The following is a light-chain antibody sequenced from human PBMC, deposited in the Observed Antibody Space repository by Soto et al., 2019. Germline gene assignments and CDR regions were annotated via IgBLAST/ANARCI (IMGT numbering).Light chain of an antibody. CDR2: EVS. J-gene: IGKJ4*01. Sequence: EIVLTQSPATLSLPPGERATLSCRASQSVGNSLAWYQQKPGQAPGLLIHEVSTRATDIPARFSGSGSGTDFTLTISSLEPEDFAVYYCHQHSDWPLTFGAGTRVEIK. CDR3: HQHSDWPLT. V-gene: IGKV3-11*01. CDR1: QSVGNS.